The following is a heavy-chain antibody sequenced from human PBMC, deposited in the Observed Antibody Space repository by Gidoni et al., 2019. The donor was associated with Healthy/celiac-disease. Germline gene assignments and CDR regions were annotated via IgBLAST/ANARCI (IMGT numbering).Heavy chain of an antibody. CDR1: GGTFRSYD. D-gene: IGHD1-1*01. CDR2: IIPIFGTA. CDR3: ARGQRAGRGYYYYYGMDV. V-gene: IGHV1-69*01. Sequence: QVQLVQSGAEVKKPGSSVKVSCKASGGTFRSYDISWVRQAPGQGLEWMGGIIPIFGTANYAQKFQGRVTITADESTSTAYMDLSSLRSEDTAVYYCARGQRAGRGYYYYYGMDVWGQGTTVTVSS. J-gene: IGHJ6*02.